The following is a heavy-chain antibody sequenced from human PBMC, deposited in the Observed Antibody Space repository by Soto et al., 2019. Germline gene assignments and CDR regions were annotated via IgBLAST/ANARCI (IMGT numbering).Heavy chain of an antibody. Sequence: SETLSLTCTVSGDSISDYFYWSWIRQPAGKGLEWIGRIYTDGTTKYNPSLKSRVTLSLDKSKNQFSLRLSPVTAADTAVYYFAREVRGGFTGIFDQWGRGSRVTVS. CDR3: AREVRGGFTGIFDQ. CDR2: IYTDGTT. V-gene: IGHV4-4*07. CDR1: GDSISDYFY. J-gene: IGHJ4*02. D-gene: IGHD2-15*01.